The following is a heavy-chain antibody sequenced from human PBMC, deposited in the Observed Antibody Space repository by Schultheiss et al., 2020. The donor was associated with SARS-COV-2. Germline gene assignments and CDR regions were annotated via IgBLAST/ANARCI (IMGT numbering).Heavy chain of an antibody. Sequence: SETLSLTCTVSGDSISNYYWSWIRQPPGKGLEWIGYIYYSGSTNFNPSLKSRVTISVDTSKNQFSLKLTSVTAADTAIYYCARGDYTYGRFDYWGQGTLVTVSS. CDR2: IYYSGST. V-gene: IGHV4-59*01. J-gene: IGHJ4*02. CDR1: GDSISNYY. D-gene: IGHD5-18*01. CDR3: ARGDYTYGRFDY.